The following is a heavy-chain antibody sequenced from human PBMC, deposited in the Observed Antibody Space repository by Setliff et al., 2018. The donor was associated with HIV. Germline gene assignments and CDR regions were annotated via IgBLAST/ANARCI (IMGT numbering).Heavy chain of an antibody. CDR3: ARGLSFYDPGGFDY. Sequence: PSETLSLTCAVYGGSFSGYYWSWIRQPPGKGLEWIGEINHSGSTNYNPSLKSRVTISVDTSKNQFSLKLSSATAADTAVYYCARGLSFYDPGGFDYWGQGTLVTVSS. V-gene: IGHV4-34*01. CDR1: GGSFSGYY. D-gene: IGHD3-22*01. J-gene: IGHJ4*02. CDR2: INHSGST.